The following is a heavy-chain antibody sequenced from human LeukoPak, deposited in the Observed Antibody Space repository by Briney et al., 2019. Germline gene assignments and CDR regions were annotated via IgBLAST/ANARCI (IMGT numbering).Heavy chain of an antibody. D-gene: IGHD1-14*01. CDR1: GFTFADYA. CDR2: IGVRGGSS. Sequence: GGSLRLSCAASGFTFADYAMTWVRQAPGKGLEWVSVIGVRGGSSYYADSAKGRFTISRDNSKSTLYLQMNGLRAEDTAVYFCAKGWDGPDGTNDAFDIWGQGTMVTVSS. J-gene: IGHJ3*02. V-gene: IGHV3-23*01. CDR3: AKGWDGPDGTNDAFDI.